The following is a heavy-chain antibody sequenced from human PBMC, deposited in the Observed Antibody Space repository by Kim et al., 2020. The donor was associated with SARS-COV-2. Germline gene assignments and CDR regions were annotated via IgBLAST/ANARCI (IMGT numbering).Heavy chain of an antibody. V-gene: IGHV3-30*15. J-gene: IGHJ2*01. CDR3: ARPAVVSADWYFDL. D-gene: IGHD6-19*01. Sequence: YAGAVTGRFTISRDNAKNTLYLQLSSLRTEDTAVYYCARPAVVSADWYFDLWGRGTLVSVSS.